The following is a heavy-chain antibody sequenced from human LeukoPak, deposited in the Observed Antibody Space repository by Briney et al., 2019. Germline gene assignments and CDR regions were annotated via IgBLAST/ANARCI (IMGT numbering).Heavy chain of an antibody. J-gene: IGHJ5*02. Sequence: ASVKVSCKASGYTFTGYYMHWVRQAPGQGLEWMGWINPNSGGTNYAQKFQGRVTMTRDTSISTAYMELSRLRSDDTAVYYCARGYNWNDGDWFDPWGQGTLVTVSS. CDR1: GYTFTGYY. V-gene: IGHV1-2*02. D-gene: IGHD1-20*01. CDR2: INPNSGGT. CDR3: ARGYNWNDGDWFDP.